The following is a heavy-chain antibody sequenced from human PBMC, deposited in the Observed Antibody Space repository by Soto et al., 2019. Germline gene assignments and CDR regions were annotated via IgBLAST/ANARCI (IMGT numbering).Heavy chain of an antibody. CDR3: ARDRREGNLHLLLPPPP. D-gene: IGHD2-15*01. CDR2: ISGSGGIK. V-gene: IGHV3-23*01. CDR1: GFSFSTYA. Sequence: GESLRLSCSASGFSFSTYAMSWVRQAPGKGLEWVSGISGSGGIKYYADSVKGRFIISRDNSKNTLYLQMNSLRADDTAVDYCARDRREGNLHLLLPPPPCGQGTLVTVSS. J-gene: IGHJ5*02.